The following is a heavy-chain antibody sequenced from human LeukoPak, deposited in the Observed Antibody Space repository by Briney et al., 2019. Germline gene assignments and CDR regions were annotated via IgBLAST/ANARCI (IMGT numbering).Heavy chain of an antibody. Sequence: GGSLRLSRAASGFTFDDYAMHWVRQAPGKGLEWVSGISWNSGSIGYADSVKGRFTISRDNAKNSLYLQMNSLRAEDTALYYCAKCSGTYYDFWSGYYPSAFDIWGQGTMVTVSS. V-gene: IGHV3-9*01. CDR3: AKCSGTYYDFWSGYYPSAFDI. D-gene: IGHD3-3*01. CDR1: GFTFDDYA. CDR2: ISWNSGSI. J-gene: IGHJ3*02.